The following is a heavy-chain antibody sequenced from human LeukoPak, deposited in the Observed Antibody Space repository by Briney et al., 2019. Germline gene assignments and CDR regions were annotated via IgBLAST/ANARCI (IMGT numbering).Heavy chain of an antibody. CDR2: IYTSGST. CDR3: ARGLLIRGWLFDAFDI. Sequence: PSETLSLTCTVSGGSISSYYWSWIRQPAGKGLEWIGRIYTSGSTNYNPSLKSRVTMSVDTSKNQFSLKLSSVTAADTAVYYCARGLLIRGWLFDAFDIWGQGTMVTVSS. CDR1: GGSISSYY. J-gene: IGHJ3*02. D-gene: IGHD3-9*01. V-gene: IGHV4-4*07.